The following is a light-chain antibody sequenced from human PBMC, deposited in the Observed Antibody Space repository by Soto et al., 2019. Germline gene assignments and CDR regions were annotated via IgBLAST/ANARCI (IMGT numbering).Light chain of an antibody. J-gene: IGKJ1*01. Sequence: EIVLTQSPVTLSVSPGERVTLSCRASQRLSSNLAWYQQRPGQAPRLLIYGASIRATDIPARFICSGSGTEFTLTISSLQSEDFAVYYCQQYINWPRTFGQGTKVDIK. CDR3: QQYINWPRT. V-gene: IGKV3-15*01. CDR2: GAS. CDR1: QRLSSN.